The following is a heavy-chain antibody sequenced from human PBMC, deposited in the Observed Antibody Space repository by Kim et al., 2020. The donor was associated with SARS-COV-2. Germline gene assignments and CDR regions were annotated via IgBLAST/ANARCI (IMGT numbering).Heavy chain of an antibody. CDR2: ISSSGSTI. D-gene: IGHD3-9*01. J-gene: IGHJ6*01. V-gene: IGHV3-11*01. CDR1: GFTFSDYY. Sequence: GGSLRLSCAASGFTFSDYYMSWIRQAPGKGLEWVSYISSSGSTIYYADSVKGRFTISRDNAKNSLYLKLNSLRAEDTAVYYCARCDILTGYYPYYYYYGMDGWGEGTTVTDS. CDR3: ARCDILTGYYPYYYYYGMDG.